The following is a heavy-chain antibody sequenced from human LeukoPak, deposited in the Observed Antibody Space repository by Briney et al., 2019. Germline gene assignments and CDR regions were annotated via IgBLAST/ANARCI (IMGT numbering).Heavy chain of an antibody. V-gene: IGHV3-23*01. Sequence: PGGSLRLSCAASGFTFNIYNMNWVRQAPGKGLEWVSAISGGGGSPYYTDSVRGRFTISRDNSQNTLYLQMNSLRVEDTATYYCAREGRHYSDRSGYWGSFDFWGQGTLVTVSS. CDR2: ISGGGGSP. CDR3: AREGRHYSDRSGYWGSFDF. J-gene: IGHJ4*02. D-gene: IGHD3-22*01. CDR1: GFTFNIYN.